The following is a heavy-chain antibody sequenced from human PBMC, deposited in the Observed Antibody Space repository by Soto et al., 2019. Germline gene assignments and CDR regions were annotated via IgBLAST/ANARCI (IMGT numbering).Heavy chain of an antibody. D-gene: IGHD6-6*01. CDR2: IDWDDDK. J-gene: IGHJ6*02. CDR1: GFSLSTSGMC. CDR3: ARIRSSSGKVYYYYYYGMDV. V-gene: IGHV2-70*01. Sequence: SGPTLVNPTPTLTLTCTFSGFSLSTSGMCVSWIRQPPGKALEWLALIDWDDDKYYSTSLKTRLTISKDTSKNQVVLTMTNMDPVDTATYYCARIRSSSGKVYYYYYYGMDVWGQGTTVTVSS.